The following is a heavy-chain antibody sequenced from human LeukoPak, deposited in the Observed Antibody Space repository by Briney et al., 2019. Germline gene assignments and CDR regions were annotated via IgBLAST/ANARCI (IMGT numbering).Heavy chain of an antibody. CDR2: IYYSGST. Sequence: PSETLSLTCTVSGGSISSYYWSWIRQPPGKGLEWIGYIYYSGSTNYNPSLKSRVTISVDTSKNQFSLKLSSVTAADTAVYYCARFFYYYDSSGYFDYWGQGTLVTVSS. CDR1: GGSISSYY. D-gene: IGHD3-22*01. J-gene: IGHJ4*02. CDR3: ARFFYYYDSSGYFDY. V-gene: IGHV4-59*08.